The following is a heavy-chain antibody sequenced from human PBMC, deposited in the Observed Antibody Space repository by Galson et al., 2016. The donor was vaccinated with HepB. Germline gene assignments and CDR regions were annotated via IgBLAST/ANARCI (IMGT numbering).Heavy chain of an antibody. Sequence: SLRLSCAASGFTFSTYWMHWVRQAPGKGLEWVSRIGTDGRSNYADSVKGRFTISSDNSKNTLYLQMNSLRAEDTAIYYCARDRDARPYDYWGQGTLVIVSS. D-gene: IGHD5-24*01. V-gene: IGHV3-74*01. CDR2: IGTDGRS. J-gene: IGHJ4*02. CDR1: GFTFSTYW. CDR3: ARDRDARPYDY.